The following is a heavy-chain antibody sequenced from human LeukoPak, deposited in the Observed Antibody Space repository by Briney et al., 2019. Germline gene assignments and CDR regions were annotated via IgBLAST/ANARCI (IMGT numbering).Heavy chain of an antibody. J-gene: IGHJ4*02. V-gene: IGHV4-31*03. CDR2: IYYSGST. CDR1: GGSISSGGYY. CDR3: ARVAGDRYCSSTSCYKYFDY. Sequence: SQTLSLTCTVSGGSISSGGYYWSWIRQHPGKGLDWIGYIYYSGSTYYNPSLKSRVTISVDTSKNQFSLKLTSVTAADTAVYYCARVAGDRYCSSTSCYKYFDYWGQGTLVTVSS. D-gene: IGHD2-2*02.